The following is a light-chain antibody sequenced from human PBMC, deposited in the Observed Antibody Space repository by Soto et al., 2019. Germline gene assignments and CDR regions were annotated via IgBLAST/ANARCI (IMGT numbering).Light chain of an antibody. CDR2: GAS. Sequence: EIVMTQSPATLSVSPGERASLSCRASQSISTNLAWYQQKPGQAPRLLIYGASTRATGIPARFSGSGSGTEFTLTISSPQSEDFAVYYCQLYDKWPLTFGPGTKVDIE. J-gene: IGKJ3*01. CDR3: QLYDKWPLT. CDR1: QSISTN. V-gene: IGKV3-15*01.